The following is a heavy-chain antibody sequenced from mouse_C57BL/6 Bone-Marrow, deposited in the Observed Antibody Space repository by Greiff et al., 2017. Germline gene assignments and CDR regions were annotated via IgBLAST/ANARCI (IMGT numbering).Heavy chain of an antibody. CDR2: IYPRSGNT. CDR3: SRLRYYGSSYAGY. CDR1: GYTFTSYG. J-gene: IGHJ2*01. Sequence: QVQLQQSGAELARPGASVKLSCKASGYTFTSYGISWVKQRTGQGLEWIGEIYPRSGNTYYNKKFKGKATLTADKSSSTAYMELRSLTSEDSAVYFCSRLRYYGSSYAGYWGQGTTLTVSS. V-gene: IGHV1-81*01. D-gene: IGHD1-1*01.